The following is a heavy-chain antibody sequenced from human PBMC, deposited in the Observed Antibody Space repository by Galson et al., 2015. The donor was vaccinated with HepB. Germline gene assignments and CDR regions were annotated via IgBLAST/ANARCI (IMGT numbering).Heavy chain of an antibody. CDR1: GYTLTELS. V-gene: IGHV1-24*01. J-gene: IGHJ4*02. D-gene: IGHD3-22*01. Sequence: SVKVSCKVSGYTLTELSMHWVRQAPGKGLEWMGGFDPEDGETIYAQKFQGRVTMTEDTSTDTAYMELSSLRSEDTAVYYCWALPYYYDSSGYSDYWGQGTLVTVSS. CDR3: WALPYYYDSSGYSDY. CDR2: FDPEDGET.